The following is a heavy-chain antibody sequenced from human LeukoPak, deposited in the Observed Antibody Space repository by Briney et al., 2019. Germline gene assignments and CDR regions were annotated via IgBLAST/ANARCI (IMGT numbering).Heavy chain of an antibody. CDR3: AREPTSSNSGWSFDY. CDR2: IYYSGST. J-gene: IGHJ4*02. Sequence: LETLSLTGTVSGDSISRSSYYWGWIRQPPGKGLEWIGSIYYSGSTYDNPSLKSRVTISVDTSKNQYSLKLSSVTAADTAVYYCAREPTSSNSGWSFDYWGQGILVTVSS. CDR1: GDSISRSSYY. V-gene: IGHV4-39*02. D-gene: IGHD6-19*01.